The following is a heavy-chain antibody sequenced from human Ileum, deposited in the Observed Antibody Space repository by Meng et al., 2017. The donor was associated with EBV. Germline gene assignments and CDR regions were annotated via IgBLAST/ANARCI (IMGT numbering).Heavy chain of an antibody. CDR2: VNYNGDS. D-gene: IGHD1-26*01. Sequence: QAQLTKSGPRLVRPSESLALPCTVSGASVTRSGYYWSWLRQSPGKGLEWLGYVNYNGDSTYNPSLKSRVTIFIDTSKKQFYLNLTSATAADTAIYYCARDLRVGGAFDYWGQGTLVTVSS. CDR3: ARDLRVGGAFDY. J-gene: IGHJ4*02. V-gene: IGHV4-61*08. CDR1: GASVTRSGYY.